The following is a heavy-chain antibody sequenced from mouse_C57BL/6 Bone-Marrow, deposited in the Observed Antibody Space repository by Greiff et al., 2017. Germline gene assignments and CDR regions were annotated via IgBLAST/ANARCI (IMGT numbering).Heavy chain of an antibody. CDR3: ARVYYGSSYGWYFDV. Sequence: DVKLVESEGGLVQPGSSMKLSCTASGFTFSDYYMAWVRQVPEKGLEWVANINYDGSSTYYLDSLKSRFIISRDNEKNILYLQMSSLKSEDTATYYCARVYYGSSYGWYFDVWGTGTTVTVSS. CDR1: GFTFSDYY. J-gene: IGHJ1*03. CDR2: INYDGSST. V-gene: IGHV5-16*01. D-gene: IGHD1-1*01.